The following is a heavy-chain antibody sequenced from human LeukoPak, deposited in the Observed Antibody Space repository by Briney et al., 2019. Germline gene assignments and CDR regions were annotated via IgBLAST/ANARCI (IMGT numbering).Heavy chain of an antibody. CDR3: ARDGAFWDIVVVPAAIGQDAFDI. CDR2: ISAYNGNT. V-gene: IGHV1-18*01. J-gene: IGHJ3*02. CDR1: GYTFTSYG. Sequence: ASVKVSCKASGYTFTSYGISWVRQAPGQGLEWMGWISAYNGNTNYAQKLQGRVTMTTDTSTSTAYMELRSLRSDDTAVYCCARDGAFWDIVVVPAAIGQDAFDIWGQGTMVTVSS. D-gene: IGHD2-2*01.